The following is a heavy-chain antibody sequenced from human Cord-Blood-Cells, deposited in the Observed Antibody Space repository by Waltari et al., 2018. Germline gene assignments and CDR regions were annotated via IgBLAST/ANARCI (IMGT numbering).Heavy chain of an antibody. CDR2: INHSGRT. J-gene: IGHJ1*01. CDR1: GGSFSGSY. V-gene: IGHV4-34*01. CDR3: ARGGSVYDFWSGYYAEYFQH. Sequence: QVQLQQWGAGLLKPSETLSLTCAVYGGSFSGSYWSWIRQPPGQGLGWIGEINHSGRTNYRPALKSRVTISVDTSKNQFSLKLSCVTAADAAVYYCARGGSVYDFWSGYYAEYFQHWGQGTLVTVSS. D-gene: IGHD3-3*01.